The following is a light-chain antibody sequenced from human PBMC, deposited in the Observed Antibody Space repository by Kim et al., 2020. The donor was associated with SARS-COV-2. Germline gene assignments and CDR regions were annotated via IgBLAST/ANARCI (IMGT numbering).Light chain of an antibody. V-gene: IGLV3-1*01. CDR2: QDS. CDR1: KLGDKY. J-gene: IGLJ2*01. Sequence: SYELTQPPSVSVSPGQTASITCSGDKLGDKYACWYQQKPGQSPVLVIYQDSKRPSGIPERFSGSNSGNTATLTISGTQAMDEADYYCQAWDSNHVVFGGGTQLTVL. CDR3: QAWDSNHVV.